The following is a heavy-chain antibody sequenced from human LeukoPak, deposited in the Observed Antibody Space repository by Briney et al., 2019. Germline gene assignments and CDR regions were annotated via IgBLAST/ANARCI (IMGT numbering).Heavy chain of an antibody. V-gene: IGHV3-33*01. Sequence: GGSLRLSCAASGFTFSSYGMHWVRQAPGKGLEWVAVIWYDGSNKYYADSVKGRFTISRDNSKNTLYLQMNSLRAEDSAVYYCARDYDFWSGYPFDYWGQGTLVTVSS. CDR1: GFTFSSYG. CDR3: ARDYDFWSGYPFDY. J-gene: IGHJ4*02. CDR2: IWYDGSNK. D-gene: IGHD3-3*01.